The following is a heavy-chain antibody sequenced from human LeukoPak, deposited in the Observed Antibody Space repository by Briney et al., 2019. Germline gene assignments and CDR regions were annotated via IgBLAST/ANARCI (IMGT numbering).Heavy chain of an antibody. Sequence: GGSLRLSCAASGFTFSSYGMHWVRQAPGKGLEWVAVIWYDGSNKYYADSVKGRFTISRDNSKNTLYLQMNSLRAEDTAVYYCARDGGYSGDYFDYWGQGTLVTVSS. J-gene: IGHJ4*02. CDR2: IWYDGSNK. V-gene: IGHV3-33*01. D-gene: IGHD3-10*01. CDR3: ARDGGYSGDYFDY. CDR1: GFTFSSYG.